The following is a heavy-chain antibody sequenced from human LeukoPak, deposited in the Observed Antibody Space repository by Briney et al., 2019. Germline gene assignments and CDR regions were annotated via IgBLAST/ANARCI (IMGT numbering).Heavy chain of an antibody. CDR2: IIPILGIA. CDR1: GGTFSSYA. Sequence: SVKVSCKASGGTFSSYAISWVRQAPGQGLEWMGRIIPILGIANYAQEFQGRVTITADKSTSTAYMELSSLRSEDTAVYYCARDQDYYDSSGYQSGMDVWGQGTTVTVSS. CDR3: ARDQDYYDSSGYQSGMDV. J-gene: IGHJ6*02. D-gene: IGHD3-22*01. V-gene: IGHV1-69*04.